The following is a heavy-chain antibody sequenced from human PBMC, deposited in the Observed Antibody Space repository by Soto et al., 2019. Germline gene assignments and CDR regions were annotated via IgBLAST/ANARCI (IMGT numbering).Heavy chain of an antibody. D-gene: IGHD5-12*01. CDR3: TTDFSGYDSWVLFDY. V-gene: IGHV3-15*01. CDR2: IKSKTDGGTT. J-gene: IGHJ4*02. CDR1: GFTFSNAW. Sequence: PGGSLRLSCAASGFTFSNAWMSWVRQAPGKGLEWVGRIKSKTDGGTTDYAAPVKGRFTISRDDSKNTLYLQMNSLKTEDTAVYYCTTDFSGYDSWVLFDYSGQGTLVTVSS.